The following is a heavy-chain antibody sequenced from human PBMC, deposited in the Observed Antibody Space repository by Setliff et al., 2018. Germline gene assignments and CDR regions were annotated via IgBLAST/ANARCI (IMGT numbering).Heavy chain of an antibody. V-gene: IGHV3-21*01. CDR3: GPGGKGLLEN. CDR1: GFSFSDYS. D-gene: IGHD3-10*01. CDR2: ISSSSTYI. J-gene: IGHJ4*02. Sequence: GSLRLSCAASGFSFSDYSMNWVRQAPGKGLEWVSSISSSSTYIFYADSVGGRFTVSRDNAKNSLYLQMNSLRAEDTAIYYCGPGGKGLLENWGQGTLVTVPQ.